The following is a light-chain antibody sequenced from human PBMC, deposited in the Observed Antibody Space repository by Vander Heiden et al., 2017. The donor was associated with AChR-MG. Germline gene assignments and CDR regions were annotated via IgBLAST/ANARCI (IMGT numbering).Light chain of an antibody. V-gene: IGLV1-40*01. Sequence: QSVLTPPPSVSGAPGQRVTLSCTGSSSNIGAGYDVHWYQQLPGTAPKLLIYSNNNRPSGVPDRFSGPKSGTSASLAITGLQAEDEADYYCQSSDGRLFVFGTGTKVTVL. CDR2: SNN. CDR3: QSSDGRLFV. J-gene: IGLJ1*01. CDR1: SSNIGAGYD.